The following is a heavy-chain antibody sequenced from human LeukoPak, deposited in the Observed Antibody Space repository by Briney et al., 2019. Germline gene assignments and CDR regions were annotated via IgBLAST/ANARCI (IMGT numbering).Heavy chain of an antibody. J-gene: IGHJ6*02. V-gene: IGHV4-59*01. CDR2: IYASGFT. Sequence: SETLSLTCAVSGGSITSYYWSWIRQPPGKGLEWIGYIYASGFTKYNPSLESRVTMSVDMSKNQFSLNLSSVTAADTAVYYCARDHLSARGHYYYGMDVRGQGTTVAVSS. CDR1: GGSITSYY. D-gene: IGHD5/OR15-5a*01. CDR3: ARDHLSARGHYYYGMDV.